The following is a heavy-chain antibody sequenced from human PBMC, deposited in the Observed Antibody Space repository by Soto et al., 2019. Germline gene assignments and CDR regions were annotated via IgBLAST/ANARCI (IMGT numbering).Heavy chain of an antibody. V-gene: IGHV1-69*13. CDR3: ARDKAPIYCSGGSCYHYYYFYYGMDG. J-gene: IGHJ6*02. CDR2: IIPIFGTA. CDR1: GGTFSSYA. Sequence: GASVKVSCKASGGTFSSYAISWVRQAPGQGLEWMGGIIPIFGTANYAQKVQGRVTITADESTSTAYMELSSLRSEDTAVYYCARDKAPIYCSGGSCYHYYYFYYGMDGWCQGTPVTFS. D-gene: IGHD2-15*01.